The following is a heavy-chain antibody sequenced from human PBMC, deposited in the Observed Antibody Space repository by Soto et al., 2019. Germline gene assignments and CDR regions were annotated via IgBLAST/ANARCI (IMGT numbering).Heavy chain of an antibody. V-gene: IGHV4-34*01. J-gene: IGHJ4*02. CDR2: INHSGST. CDR3: ARGTPKLVPND. D-gene: IGHD6-13*01. Sequence: SETLSLTCAVYGGSFSGYYWSWIRQPPGKGLEWIGEINHSGSTNYNPSLKSRVTISVDTSKNQFSLKLSSVTAADTAVYYCARGTPKLVPNDWGQGTLVTVSS. CDR1: GGSFSGYY.